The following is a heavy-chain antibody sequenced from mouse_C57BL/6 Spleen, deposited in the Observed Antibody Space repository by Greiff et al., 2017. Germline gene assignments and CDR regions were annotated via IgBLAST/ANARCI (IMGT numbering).Heavy chain of an antibody. CDR1: GFTFSSYG. D-gene: IGHD2-12*01. CDR2: ISSGGSYT. Sequence: EVKLVESGGDLVKPGGSLKLSCAASGFTFSSYGMSWVRQTPDKRLEWVATISSGGSYTYYPDSVKGRFTISRDNAKNTLYLQMSSLKSEDTAMYYCASHYDVGFAYWGQGTLVTVSA. J-gene: IGHJ3*01. CDR3: ASHYDVGFAY. V-gene: IGHV5-6*01.